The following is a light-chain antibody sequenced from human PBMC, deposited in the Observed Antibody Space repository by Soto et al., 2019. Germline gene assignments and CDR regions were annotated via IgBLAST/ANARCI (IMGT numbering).Light chain of an antibody. Sequence: ALTQPPSASGSPGQSVAISCTGTSSDVGGYNYVSWYQQHPGKAPKLMIYEVNKRPSGVPDRFSGSKSGNTASLTVSGLQAEDEADYYCSSYTNINTGACVFGTGTKLTVL. CDR1: SSDVGGYNY. CDR2: EVN. J-gene: IGLJ1*01. CDR3: SSYTNINTGACV. V-gene: IGLV2-8*01.